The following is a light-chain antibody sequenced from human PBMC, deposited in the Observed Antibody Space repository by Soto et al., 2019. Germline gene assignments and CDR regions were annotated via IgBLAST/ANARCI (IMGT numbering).Light chain of an antibody. V-gene: IGKV3-20*01. CDR1: QSVSSSY. Sequence: IVLTQSPATLSLSPGERATLSCRASQSVSSSYLAWYQQKPGQAPRLLIYGASSRATGIPDRFSGSGSGTDFTLTISRLEPEDFAVYYCQQYGSSPYPFGQGTRLEIK. CDR3: QQYGSSPYP. J-gene: IGKJ5*01. CDR2: GAS.